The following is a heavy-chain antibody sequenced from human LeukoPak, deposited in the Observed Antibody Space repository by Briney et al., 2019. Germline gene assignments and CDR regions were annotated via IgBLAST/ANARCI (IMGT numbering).Heavy chain of an antibody. Sequence: SETLSLTCTVSGASISSSPYYWGWIRQPPGKGLEWFGSIYYSGSPYYNPPLKSRVTLSVDTSNNQLSLKVSSVTAADAAVYYCARRSGYTYGSVDFDYWGQGILVTVSS. CDR1: GASISSSPYY. V-gene: IGHV4-39*01. CDR2: IYYSGSP. J-gene: IGHJ4*02. D-gene: IGHD5-18*01. CDR3: ARRSGYTYGSVDFDY.